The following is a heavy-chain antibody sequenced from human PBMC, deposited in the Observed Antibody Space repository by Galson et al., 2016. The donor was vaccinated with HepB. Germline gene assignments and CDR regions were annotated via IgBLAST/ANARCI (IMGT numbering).Heavy chain of an antibody. V-gene: IGHV3-21*01. CDR3: ARERAQVFTACNCGFDP. CDR1: GLHFSNYY. Sequence: SLRLSCAASGLHFSNYYMHWVRQAPGKGLEWVSSITSTASDPYYADYMKGRFTLSRNNAKNTLHLQMNGLRVEDTAIYYCARERAQVFTACNCGFDPWGQGTLVTVSS. J-gene: IGHJ5*02. D-gene: IGHD2-21*01. CDR2: ITSTASDP.